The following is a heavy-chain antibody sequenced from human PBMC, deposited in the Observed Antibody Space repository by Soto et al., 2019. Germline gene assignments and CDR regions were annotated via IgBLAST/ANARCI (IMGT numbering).Heavy chain of an antibody. D-gene: IGHD5-12*01. Sequence: PGGSLRLSCAASGFTFSSYAMSWVRQAPGKGLEWVSAISGSGGSTYYADSVKGRFTISRDNSKNTLYLQMNSLRAEDTAVYYCAKLDFYRGVDIVATRDYWGQGTLVTVS. J-gene: IGHJ4*02. CDR2: ISGSGGST. CDR3: AKLDFYRGVDIVATRDY. CDR1: GFTFSSYA. V-gene: IGHV3-23*01.